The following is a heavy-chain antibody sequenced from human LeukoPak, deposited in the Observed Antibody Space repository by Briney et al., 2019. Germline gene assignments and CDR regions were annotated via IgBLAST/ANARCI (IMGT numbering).Heavy chain of an antibody. J-gene: IGHJ3*02. CDR3: ARDRYSGGYGGKFAFDI. V-gene: IGHV3-30*02. D-gene: IGHD1-26*01. Sequence: PGGSLRLSCVASGFIFSSYGMHWVRQAPGKGLEWVAFISYDGSNKYYADSMKGRFTISRDRSKNTLYLQMNSLRVEDTAVYHCARDRYSGGYGGKFAFDIWGQGTMVSVSS. CDR1: GFIFSSYG. CDR2: ISYDGSNK.